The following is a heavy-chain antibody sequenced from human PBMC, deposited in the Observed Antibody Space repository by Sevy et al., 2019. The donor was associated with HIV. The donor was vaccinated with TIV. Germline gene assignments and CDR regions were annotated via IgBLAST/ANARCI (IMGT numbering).Heavy chain of an antibody. V-gene: IGHV3-30-3*01. D-gene: IGHD4-17*01. J-gene: IGHJ6*02. Sequence: GGSLRLSCTASGFILGYYAMHWVRQAPGKGLEWVALISYDGSDKYYADSVKGRFTISRDNFKNTLYLQMNSLTTEDTAVYYCARPRANYVDHYFFYAMDVWGQGTTVTVSS. CDR3: ARPRANYVDHYFFYAMDV. CDR2: ISYDGSDK. CDR1: GFILGYYA.